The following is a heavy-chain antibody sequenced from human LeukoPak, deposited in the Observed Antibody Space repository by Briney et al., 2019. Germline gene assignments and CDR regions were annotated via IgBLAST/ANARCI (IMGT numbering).Heavy chain of an antibody. Sequence: ASVKVSCKASGYTFTGYYMHWVRQAPGKGLEWMGGFDPEDGETIYAQKFQGRVTMTEDTSTDTAYMELSSLRSEDTAVYYCAIEEIHSNYGLFFNFWGQGTLVTVSS. J-gene: IGHJ4*02. CDR1: GYTFTGYY. CDR3: AIEEIHSNYGLFFNF. V-gene: IGHV1-24*01. CDR2: FDPEDGET. D-gene: IGHD4-11*01.